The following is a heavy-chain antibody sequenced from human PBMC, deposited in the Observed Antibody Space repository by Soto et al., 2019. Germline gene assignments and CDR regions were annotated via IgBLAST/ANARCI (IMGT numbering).Heavy chain of an antibody. Sequence: ASVEVSCKASGYTFTGYYMHWVRQAPGQGLEWMGWINPNSGGTNYAQKFQGRVTMTRDTSISTAYMELSRLRSDDTAVYYCARARIAAAVMDVWGQGTTVTVSS. V-gene: IGHV1-2*02. CDR3: ARARIAAAVMDV. CDR1: GYTFTGYY. CDR2: INPNSGGT. J-gene: IGHJ6*02. D-gene: IGHD6-13*01.